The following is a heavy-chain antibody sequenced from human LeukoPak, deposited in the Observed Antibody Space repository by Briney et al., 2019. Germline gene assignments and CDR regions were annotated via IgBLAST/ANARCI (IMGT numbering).Heavy chain of an antibody. CDR1: GFTFSNYG. CDR3: AKESGKFDY. CDR2: ISGDGVST. V-gene: IGHV3-43*02. J-gene: IGHJ4*02. Sequence: GGSLRLSCAASGFTFSNYGMSWVRQAPGKGLEWVSLISGDGVSTFYADSVKGRFSISRDNSKNSLYLEMNSLRTEDAAMYYCAKESGKFDYWGQGTLVAVSS.